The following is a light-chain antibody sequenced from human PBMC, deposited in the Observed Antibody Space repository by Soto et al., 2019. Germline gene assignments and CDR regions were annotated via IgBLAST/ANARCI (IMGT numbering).Light chain of an antibody. CDR1: QGISNN. CDR3: QKYNSAPWT. Sequence: DIQMTQSPSSLSASVGDRVTITCRASQGISNNLAWFQQKPGRVPKLLIYLATTLQSGVPSRFSGLGSGTDFTLTISSLQPEDVATYYCQKYNSAPWTFGQGTRVEI. J-gene: IGKJ1*01. CDR2: LAT. V-gene: IGKV1-27*01.